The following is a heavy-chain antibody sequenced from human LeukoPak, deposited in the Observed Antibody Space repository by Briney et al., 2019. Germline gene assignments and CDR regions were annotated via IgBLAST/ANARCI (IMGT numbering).Heavy chain of an antibody. V-gene: IGHV3-74*01. D-gene: IGHD3-10*01. J-gene: IGHJ4*02. CDR1: GFTFSTYW. CDR2: ISSDGSTT. CDR3: SRGREGSILDC. Sequence: GGSLRLSCAASGFTFSTYWMDWVRQVPGKGLVWVSRISSDGSTTRYADSVKGRFTISRDNAKNTLYLQMNSLRAEDTAVYYCSRGREGSILDCWGQGTLVTVSS.